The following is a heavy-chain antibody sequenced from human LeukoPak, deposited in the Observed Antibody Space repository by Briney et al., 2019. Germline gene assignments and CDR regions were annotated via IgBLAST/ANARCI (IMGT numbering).Heavy chain of an antibody. V-gene: IGHV4-59*01. J-gene: IGHJ4*02. Sequence: PSETLSLTCAVSGGSISSYYWSWIRQPPGKGLEWIGYIYYSGSTNYNPSLKSRVTISVDTSKNQFSLKLSSVTAADTAVYYCAGGYSSSRKCDYWGQGTLVTVSS. CDR2: IYYSGST. CDR1: GGSISSYY. D-gene: IGHD6-13*01. CDR3: AGGYSSSRKCDY.